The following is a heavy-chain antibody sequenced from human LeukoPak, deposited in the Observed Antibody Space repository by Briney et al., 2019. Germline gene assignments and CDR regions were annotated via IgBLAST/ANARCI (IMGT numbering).Heavy chain of an antibody. Sequence: GGSLRLSCAASGFTVSSNYMSWVRQAPGKGLEWVSAISGSGGSTNYADSVEGRFTISRDNSKNTLYLQMNSLRAEDTAVYYCAKENGYNYYFDYWGQETLVTASS. CDR3: AKENGYNYYFDY. V-gene: IGHV3-23*01. D-gene: IGHD5-24*01. CDR1: GFTVSSNY. J-gene: IGHJ4*02. CDR2: ISGSGGST.